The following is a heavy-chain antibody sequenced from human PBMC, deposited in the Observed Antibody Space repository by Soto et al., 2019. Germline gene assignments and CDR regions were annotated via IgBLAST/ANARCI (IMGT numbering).Heavy chain of an antibody. Sequence: PLVESGGGLVQPGGSLRLSCAASGFTFSSYSMNWVRQAPGKGLEWVSYIGRSSATIYYADSVKGRFTISRDNAKNSLYLQMNSLRADDTAVYYCARDLTLFDYWGQGTLVTVSS. J-gene: IGHJ4*02. CDR3: ARDLTLFDY. CDR1: GFTFSSYS. CDR2: IGRSSATI. V-gene: IGHV3-48*01.